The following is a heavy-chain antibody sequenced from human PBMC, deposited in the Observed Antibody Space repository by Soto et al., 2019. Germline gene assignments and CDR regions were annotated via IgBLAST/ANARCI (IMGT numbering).Heavy chain of an antibody. J-gene: IGHJ4*02. Sequence: GGSLRLSCAASGFTFSSYAMHWVRQAPGKGLEWVAVISYDGSNKYYADSVKGRFTTSRDNSKNTLYLQMNSLRAEDTAVYYCAGALDYDYVWGSYRRIAQDFDYWGQGPLVTVYS. V-gene: IGHV3-30-3*01. CDR3: AGALDYDYVWGSYRRIAQDFDY. D-gene: IGHD3-16*02. CDR1: GFTFSSYA. CDR2: ISYDGSNK.